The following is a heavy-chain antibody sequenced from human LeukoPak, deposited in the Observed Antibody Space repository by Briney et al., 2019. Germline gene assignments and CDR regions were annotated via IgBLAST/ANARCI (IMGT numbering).Heavy chain of an antibody. V-gene: IGHV3-33*06. CDR3: AKDWSSGIFGSYYFDY. D-gene: IGHD3-3*01. J-gene: IGHJ4*02. CDR2: IWYDGSNK. Sequence: AGGPLRLSCAASGFTFSSYGMHWVRQAPGKGLEWVAVIWYDGSNKYYADSVKGRFTISRDNSKNTLYLQMNSLRAEDTAVYYCAKDWSSGIFGSYYFDYWGQGTLVTVSS. CDR1: GFTFSSYG.